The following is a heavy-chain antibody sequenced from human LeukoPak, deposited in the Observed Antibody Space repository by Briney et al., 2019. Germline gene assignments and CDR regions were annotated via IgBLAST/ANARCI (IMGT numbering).Heavy chain of an antibody. J-gene: IGHJ4*02. CDR1: GGSITNTNY. D-gene: IGHD2-2*01. V-gene: IGHV2-26*01. Sequence: ETLSLTCGVSGGSITNTNYWTWVRQPPGKALEWLAHIFSNDEESYSTSLKSRVTISKDTSKSQVVLTMTNMDPVDTATYYCARIQGYGSIFQFDYWGQGTLVTVSS. CDR3: ARIQGYGSIFQFDY. CDR2: IFSNDEE.